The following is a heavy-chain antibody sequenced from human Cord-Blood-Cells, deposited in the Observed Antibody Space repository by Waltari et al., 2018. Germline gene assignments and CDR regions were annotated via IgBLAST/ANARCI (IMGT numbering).Heavy chain of an antibody. CDR1: GYTFTGSY. J-gene: IGHJ3*02. Sequence: QVQLVQSGAEVKTPGASVKVSCQAPGYTFTGSYMHCVRQAPGQGLEWMGWINPNSGGTNYAQKFQGRVTMTRDTSISTAYMELSRLRSDDTAVYYCARGWRQLGRDAFDIWGQGTMVTVSS. CDR3: ARGWRQLGRDAFDI. D-gene: IGHD7-27*01. V-gene: IGHV1-2*02. CDR2: INPNSGGT.